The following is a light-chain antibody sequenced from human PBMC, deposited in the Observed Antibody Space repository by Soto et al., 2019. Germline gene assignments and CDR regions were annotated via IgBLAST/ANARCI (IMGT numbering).Light chain of an antibody. V-gene: IGKV1-5*01. CDR1: QSISSW. J-gene: IGKJ1*01. Sequence: DIQMTQSPSTLSASVGDRVTITCRASQSISSWLAWYQQKPGKAPKLLIYDASSLESGVPSRFSGSGSGTECTLTICSLQPDDFATYYCQQYNSYRWTFGQGTKVEIK. CDR3: QQYNSYRWT. CDR2: DAS.